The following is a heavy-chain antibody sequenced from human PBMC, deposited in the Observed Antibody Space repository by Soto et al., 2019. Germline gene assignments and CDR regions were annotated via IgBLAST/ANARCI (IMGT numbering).Heavy chain of an antibody. CDR2: IDRDGSGK. V-gene: IGHV3-7*01. Sequence: GGSLRRSCAASGFTFSGHRMTWVRQAPGKGLEWVANIDRDGSGKYYVDSVRGRFTISRDNAENSLYLQMSSLRAEDTAVYYSARITVAQKEYLDYWGQGGRVTVSS. J-gene: IGHJ4*02. CDR3: ARITVAQKEYLDY. D-gene: IGHD4-17*01. CDR1: GFTFSGHR.